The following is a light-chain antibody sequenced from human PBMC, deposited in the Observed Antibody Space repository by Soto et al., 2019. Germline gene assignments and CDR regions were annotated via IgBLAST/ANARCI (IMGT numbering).Light chain of an antibody. CDR2: GAS. V-gene: IGKV3-20*01. CDR3: QQYGSSPTWT. Sequence: TQSPDTLSVSPGERATLSCRASQSVSDRVVWYQQNSGQAPILLIYGASSRATGIPDRFSGSGYGREFTRTISRLEPEDYAVYYCQQYGSSPTWTFGRGTKVDIK. J-gene: IGKJ1*01. CDR1: QSVSDR.